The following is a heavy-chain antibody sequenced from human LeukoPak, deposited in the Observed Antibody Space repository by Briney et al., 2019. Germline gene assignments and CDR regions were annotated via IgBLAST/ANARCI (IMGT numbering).Heavy chain of an antibody. V-gene: IGHV4-34*01. CDR1: GGSFSGYY. Sequence: SETLSLTCAVYGGSFSGYYWSWIRQPPGKGLEWIGEINHSGSTNYNPSLKSRVTISVDTSKNQFSLKLSSVTAADTAAYYCARAFWGRITMVRGVIYDAFDIWGQGTMVTVSS. CDR2: INHSGST. J-gene: IGHJ3*02. CDR3: ARAFWGRITMVRGVIYDAFDI. D-gene: IGHD3-10*01.